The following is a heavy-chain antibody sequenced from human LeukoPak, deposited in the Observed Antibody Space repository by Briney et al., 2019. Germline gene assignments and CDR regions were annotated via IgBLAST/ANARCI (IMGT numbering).Heavy chain of an antibody. D-gene: IGHD4-17*01. Sequence: GASVKVSCKASGYTFTSYYMHWVRRAPGQGLEWMGIISPSGGSTSYAQKFQGRVTMTRDTSTSTVYMELSSLRSEDTAVYYCARADHGDYHFDYWGQGTLITVSS. J-gene: IGHJ4*02. CDR3: ARADHGDYHFDY. CDR2: ISPSGGST. V-gene: IGHV1-46*03. CDR1: GYTFTSYY.